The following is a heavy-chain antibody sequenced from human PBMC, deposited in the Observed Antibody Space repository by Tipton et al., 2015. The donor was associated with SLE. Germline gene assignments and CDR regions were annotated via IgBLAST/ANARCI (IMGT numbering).Heavy chain of an antibody. J-gene: IGHJ3*02. Sequence: TLSLTCTVSGGSISSYYWTWIRQPPGKGLEWIGCLYYSGSTNYNPSLKSRATISVDTSNHQFSLKLTSVTAADTAVYYCARVYGYSSSSEAFDIWGQGTMVTVSS. CDR1: GGSISSYY. D-gene: IGHD6-6*01. CDR3: ARVYGYSSSSEAFDI. V-gene: IGHV4-59*01. CDR2: LYYSGST.